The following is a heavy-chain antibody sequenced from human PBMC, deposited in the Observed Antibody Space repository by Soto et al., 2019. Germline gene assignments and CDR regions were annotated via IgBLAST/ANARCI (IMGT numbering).Heavy chain of an antibody. V-gene: IGHV4-39*01. D-gene: IGHD3-16*02. CDR1: GGSISSSSYY. CDR2: IYYSGST. J-gene: IGHJ3*02. CDR3: EKTHYDYVWGSYRPDAFDI. Sequence: SETLSLTCIVSGGSISSSSYYWGWIRQPPGKGLEWIGSIYYSGSTYDNPSLKSRVTISVDTSKNQISLNLSSVTAADTAVYYCEKTHYDYVWGSYRPDAFDIWGQGTMATVSS.